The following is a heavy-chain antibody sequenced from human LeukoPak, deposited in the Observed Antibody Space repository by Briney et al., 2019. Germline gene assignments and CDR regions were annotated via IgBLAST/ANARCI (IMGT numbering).Heavy chain of an antibody. J-gene: IGHJ4*02. CDR2: ISSSGSTI. CDR1: GITFSSYE. D-gene: IGHD4-17*01. Sequence: GGSLRLSCPASGITFSSYEMNWVRQAPGKGLEWVSYISSSGSTIYYADSVKGRFTISRDNAKNSLYLQMNSLRAEDTAVYYCARDDGLRTFDYWGQGTLVTVSS. V-gene: IGHV3-48*03. CDR3: ARDDGLRTFDY.